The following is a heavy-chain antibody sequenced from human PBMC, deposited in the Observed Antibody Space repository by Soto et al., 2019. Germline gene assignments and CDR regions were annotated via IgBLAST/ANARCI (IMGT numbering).Heavy chain of an antibody. V-gene: IGHV3-9*01. CDR1: GFNFDAYA. D-gene: IGHD2-21*02. CDR3: AKDGGHCSGVDCFFDT. J-gene: IGHJ4*02. Sequence: EVQLVESGAGLVQPGRSLRLSCAASGFNFDAYAMHWVRQAPGKGLEWVSGLKWHGDNVGYADSVRGRFTISRDNAKNSLYLQMNSLRVEDTAFYYCAKDGGHCSGVDCFFDTWGQGTLVTVSS. CDR2: LKWHGDNV.